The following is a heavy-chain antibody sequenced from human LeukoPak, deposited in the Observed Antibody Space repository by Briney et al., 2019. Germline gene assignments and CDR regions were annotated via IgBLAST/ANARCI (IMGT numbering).Heavy chain of an antibody. CDR3: AKMVREFYTISYYFDY. CDR2: VTASGAGT. CDR1: GFTFDSYA. D-gene: IGHD2-8*01. V-gene: IGHV3-23*01. Sequence: QPGGSLRLSCAASGFTFDSYAMTWVRQAPGKGLEWVSTVTASGAGTYFADSVKGRFTISRDNSKNTLYLQMNSLRADDTAVYYCAKMVREFYTISYYFDYWGQGTLVTVSS. J-gene: IGHJ4*02.